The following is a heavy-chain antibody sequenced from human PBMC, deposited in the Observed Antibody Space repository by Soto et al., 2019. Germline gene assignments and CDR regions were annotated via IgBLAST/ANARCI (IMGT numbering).Heavy chain of an antibody. CDR2: IYYSGST. CDR3: ARGRMATIKSGAFDY. CDR1: GGSISSGGYY. J-gene: IGHJ4*02. D-gene: IGHD5-12*01. Sequence: QVQLQESGPGLVKPSQTLSLTCTVSGGSISSGGYYWSWIRQHPGKGLEWIGYIYYSGSTNYNPSLKSRVTISVDTSKNQFSLKLSSVTAADTAVYYCARGRMATIKSGAFDYWGQGTLVTVSS. V-gene: IGHV4-31*03.